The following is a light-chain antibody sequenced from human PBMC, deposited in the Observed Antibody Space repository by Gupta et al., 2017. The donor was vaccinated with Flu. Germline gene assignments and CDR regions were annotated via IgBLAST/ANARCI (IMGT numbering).Light chain of an antibody. CDR3: LQSSTFPGT. Sequence: KETVTISCRASQSIGDDLHWYQQKPNQSPVLLIKFASQSFSGAPARFSGSGSGTEFTLTIDSLEAEDAATYYCLQSSTFPGTYGQGTRLEIK. CDR2: FAS. CDR1: QSIGDD. V-gene: IGKV6-21*01. J-gene: IGKJ5*01.